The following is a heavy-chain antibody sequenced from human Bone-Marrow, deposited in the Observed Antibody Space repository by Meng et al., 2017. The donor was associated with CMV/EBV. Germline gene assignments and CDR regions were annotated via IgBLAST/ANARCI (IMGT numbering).Heavy chain of an antibody. Sequence: GGSLRLSCAASGFTFSSYSMNWVRQAPGKGLEWVSSISSSSSYIYYADSVKGRFTISRDNAKNSLNLQMNSLRAEDTAVYYCARDRVYSSGWSDYWGQGTLVTVSS. V-gene: IGHV3-21*01. CDR2: ISSSSSYI. J-gene: IGHJ4*02. CDR3: ARDRVYSSGWSDY. D-gene: IGHD6-19*01. CDR1: GFTFSSYS.